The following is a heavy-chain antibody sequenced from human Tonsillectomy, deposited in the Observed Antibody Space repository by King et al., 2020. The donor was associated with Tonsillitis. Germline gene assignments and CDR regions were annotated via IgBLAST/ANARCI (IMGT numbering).Heavy chain of an antibody. D-gene: IGHD3-9*01. CDR1: GGSISSSSYY. CDR2: IYYSGST. CDR3: ARVRLRYFDWLSIDDAFDI. V-gene: IGHV4-39*07. J-gene: IGHJ3*02. Sequence: LQLQESGPGLVKPSETLSLTCTVSGGSISSSSYYWGWIRQPPGKGLEWIGSIYYSGSTYYNPSLKSRVTISVDTSKNQFSLKLSSVTAADTAVYYCARVRLRYFDWLSIDDAFDIWGQGTMVTVSS.